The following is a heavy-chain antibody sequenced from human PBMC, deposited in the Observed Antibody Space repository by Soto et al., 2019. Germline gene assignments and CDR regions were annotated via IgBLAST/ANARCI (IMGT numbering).Heavy chain of an antibody. D-gene: IGHD6-13*01. CDR1: GYTFNFYG. V-gene: IGHV1-18*01. CDR2: ISGFNGNT. J-gene: IGHJ6*04. Sequence: ASVKVSCKASGYTFNFYGITWVRQAPGQGLEWMGWISGFNGNTNYAADLQGRVTMTTDKSTSTAYMELSSLRSEDTAVYYCARVVAAALPDYYYGMDVWGKGTTVTVSS. CDR3: ARVVAAALPDYYYGMDV.